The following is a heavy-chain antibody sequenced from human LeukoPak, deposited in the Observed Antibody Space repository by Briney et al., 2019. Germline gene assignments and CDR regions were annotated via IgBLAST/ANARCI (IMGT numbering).Heavy chain of an antibody. CDR1: GYTFTNYA. Sequence: ASVKVSCKASGYTFTNYAMNWVRQAPGQGLEWMGWINTNTGNPTYAQGFTGRFVFSLDTSVSTAYLQISSLKAEDTAVYYCARAKRIAAARPAGNWFDPWGQGTLVTVSS. D-gene: IGHD6-13*01. CDR2: INTNTGNP. V-gene: IGHV7-4-1*02. CDR3: ARAKRIAAARPAGNWFDP. J-gene: IGHJ5*02.